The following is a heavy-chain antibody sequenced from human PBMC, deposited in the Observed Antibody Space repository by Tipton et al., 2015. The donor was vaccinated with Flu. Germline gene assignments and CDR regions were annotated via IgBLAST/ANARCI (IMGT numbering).Heavy chain of an antibody. D-gene: IGHD6-13*01. CDR3: ARAIAAVDSY. J-gene: IGHJ4*02. CDR1: GFTFSSSY. V-gene: IGHV3-7*03. Sequence: SLRLSCAASGFTFSSSYMTWVRQAPGKGLEWVASIKEDGSEKFYVDSVKGRFTISRDNAKNSVFLQMDTLRAEDTAVYYCARAIAAVDSYWGQGTLVTVSA. CDR2: IKEDGSEK.